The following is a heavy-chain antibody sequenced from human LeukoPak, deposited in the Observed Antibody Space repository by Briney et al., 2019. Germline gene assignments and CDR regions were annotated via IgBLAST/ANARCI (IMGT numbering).Heavy chain of an antibody. CDR1: GGTFSSYA. Sequence: ASVKVSCKASGGTFSSYAISWVRQAPGQGLEWMGRIIPILGIANYAQKFQGRVTVTADKSTSTAYMELSSLRSEDTAVYYCAKVGRMGIAARQLWGYYYYMDVWGKGTTVTVSS. V-gene: IGHV1-69*04. CDR2: IIPILGIA. J-gene: IGHJ6*03. D-gene: IGHD6-6*01. CDR3: AKVGRMGIAARQLWGYYYYMDV.